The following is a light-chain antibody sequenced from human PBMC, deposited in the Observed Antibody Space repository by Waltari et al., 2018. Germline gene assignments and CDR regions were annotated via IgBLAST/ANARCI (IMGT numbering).Light chain of an antibody. CDR3: QAWDSSTVV. Sequence: SYELTQPPSVFVSPGHTASIACTGDKLGDKSASWYQQKPGHSPVLVIYQDSKRPSGIPERFSGSNSGNTATLTISGTQAMDEADYYCQAWDSSTVVFGGGTKLTVL. CDR1: KLGDKS. J-gene: IGLJ2*01. V-gene: IGLV3-1*01. CDR2: QDS.